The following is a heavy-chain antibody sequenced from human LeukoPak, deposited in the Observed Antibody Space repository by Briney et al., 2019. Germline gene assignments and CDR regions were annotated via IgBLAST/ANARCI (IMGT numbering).Heavy chain of an antibody. V-gene: IGHV3-23*01. CDR2: ISGSGGST. J-gene: IGHJ4*02. CDR3: AKLLTAGYYDYYFDY. Sequence: GRSLRLSCAASGFTFSSYAMSWVRQAPGKGLEWVSAISGSGGSTYYADSVKGRFTISRDNSKNTLYLQMNSLRAEDTAVYYCAKLLTAGYYDYYFDYWGQGTLVTVSS. D-gene: IGHD3-22*01. CDR1: GFTFSSYA.